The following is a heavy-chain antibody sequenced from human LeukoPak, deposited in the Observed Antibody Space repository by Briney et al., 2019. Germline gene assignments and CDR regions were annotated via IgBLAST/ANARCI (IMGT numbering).Heavy chain of an antibody. J-gene: IGHJ5*02. CDR2: IYYSGST. CDR1: GGSISSYY. Sequence: TSETLSLTCTVSGGSISSYYWSWVRQPPGKGLEWIGYIYYSGSTNYNPSLKSRVTISVDTSKNQFSLKLSSVTAADTAVYYCARGHPGYCSSTSCYVVNWFDPWGQGTLVTVSS. V-gene: IGHV4-59*01. CDR3: ARGHPGYCSSTSCYVVNWFDP. D-gene: IGHD2-2*03.